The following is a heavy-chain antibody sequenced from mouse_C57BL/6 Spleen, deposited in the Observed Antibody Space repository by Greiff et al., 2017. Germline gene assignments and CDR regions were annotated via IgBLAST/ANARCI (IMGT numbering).Heavy chain of an antibody. V-gene: IGHV1-81*01. Sequence: VQLQQSGAELARPGASVKLSCKASGYTFTSYGISWVKQRPGQGLEWIGEIYPRSGNTYYNEKFKGKATLTADKSSSTAYMQLRSLTSEDSAVYFCASRLGDGFPYYAMDYWGQGTSVTVSS. D-gene: IGHD2-3*01. CDR2: IYPRSGNT. CDR3: ASRLGDGFPYYAMDY. CDR1: GYTFTSYG. J-gene: IGHJ4*01.